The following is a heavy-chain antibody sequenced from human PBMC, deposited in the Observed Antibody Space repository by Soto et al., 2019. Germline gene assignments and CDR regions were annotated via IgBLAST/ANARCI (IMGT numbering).Heavy chain of an antibody. V-gene: IGHV3-30*04. Sequence: QVQLVESGGGVVQPGRSLRLSCVASGFTFITYAMQWVRQAPGKGLEWVAVMSSDGRNTYYADSVKGRFTISRDNSKNSLYLQMNSLRAEDTAVYFSARDLLSEGFGERFDNWGQGTMVTVSS. J-gene: IGHJ4*02. CDR3: ARDLLSEGFGERFDN. D-gene: IGHD3-10*01. CDR1: GFTFITYA. CDR2: MSSDGRNT.